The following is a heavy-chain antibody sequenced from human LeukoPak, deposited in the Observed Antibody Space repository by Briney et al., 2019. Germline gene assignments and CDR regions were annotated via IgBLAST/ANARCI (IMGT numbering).Heavy chain of an antibody. Sequence: GGSLRLSCAASGFTFSSYSMSWVRQAPGKGLEWVSSISTSSSYIYYADSVKGRFTISRDNAKNSLYLQMSSLRAEDTAVYYCARGTRVISPSTKLGIGRYFDYWGQGTLVTVSS. V-gene: IGHV3-21*04. CDR1: GFTFSSYS. CDR3: ARGTRVISPSTKLGIGRYFDY. CDR2: ISTSSSYI. J-gene: IGHJ4*02. D-gene: IGHD7-27*01.